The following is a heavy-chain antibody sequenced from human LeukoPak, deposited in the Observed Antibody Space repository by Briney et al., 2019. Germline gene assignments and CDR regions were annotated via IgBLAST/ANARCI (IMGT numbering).Heavy chain of an antibody. V-gene: IGHV3-23*01. CDR1: GFTFSSYA. D-gene: IGHD5-24*01. J-gene: IGHJ4*02. Sequence: GGSLRLSCVASGFTFSSYAMSWVRQAPGKGLEWVSAISGSGGSTYYADSVKGRFTVSRDNSLNTLHLQMNSLKTEDTAVYYCAREFGHNRWYFDYWGQGALVTVSS. CDR3: AREFGHNRWYFDY. CDR2: ISGSGGST.